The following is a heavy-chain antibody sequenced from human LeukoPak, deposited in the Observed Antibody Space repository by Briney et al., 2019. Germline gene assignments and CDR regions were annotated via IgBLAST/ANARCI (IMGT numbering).Heavy chain of an antibody. Sequence: GGSLRLSCAASGFTFDDYAMHWVRQAPGRGLEWVSLISGDGGSTYYADSVKGRFTISRDNSKNSLYLQMNSLRTEDTALYYCARGYGDYYDYWGQGTLVTVSS. V-gene: IGHV3-43*02. CDR1: GFTFDDYA. D-gene: IGHD4-17*01. CDR2: ISGDGGST. CDR3: ARGYGDYYDY. J-gene: IGHJ4*02.